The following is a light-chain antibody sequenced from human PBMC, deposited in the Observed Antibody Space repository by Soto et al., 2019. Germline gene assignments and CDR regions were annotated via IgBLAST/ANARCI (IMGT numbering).Light chain of an antibody. J-gene: IGLJ3*02. V-gene: IGLV1-47*01. CDR1: SSNIGSDF. Sequence: QSVLTQPPSASATPGQRVTISCSGSSSNIGSDFVFWYQQLPGTAPKLLIYRNNQRPSGVPDPFSGSKSGTSASLAISGLRSEDEADYYCAAWDHSLSGWMIGGGTKLTVL. CDR3: AAWDHSLSGWM. CDR2: RNN.